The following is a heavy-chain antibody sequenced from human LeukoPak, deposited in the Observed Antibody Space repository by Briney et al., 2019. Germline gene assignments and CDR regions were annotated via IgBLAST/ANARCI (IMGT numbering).Heavy chain of an antibody. V-gene: IGHV3-30*02. CDR1: GFTFSSHG. CDR3: SDRGTLSSDFEY. Sequence: PGGSLRLSCAASGFTFSSHGMHWVRQAPGKGLEWVAFIQNDGNEKYYAGSVKGRFTISRDNSKNTLYLQMNSLRTEDTAVYYCSDRGTLSSDFEYWGQGTLVTVSS. J-gene: IGHJ4*02. CDR2: IQNDGNEK. D-gene: IGHD3-16*01.